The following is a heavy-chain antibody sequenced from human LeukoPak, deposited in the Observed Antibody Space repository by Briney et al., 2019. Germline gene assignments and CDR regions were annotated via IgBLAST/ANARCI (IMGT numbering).Heavy chain of an antibody. CDR3: ARDLSYNNWFDP. D-gene: IGHD2-2*02. J-gene: IGHJ5*02. V-gene: IGHV4-59*01. CDR2: IYYSGST. CDR1: GGSIRSYY. Sequence: SETLSLTCTVSGGSIRSYYWSWIRQPPGKGLEWIGYIYYSGSTNYNPSLKSRVTISVDTSKNQFSLKLSSVTAADTAVYYCARDLSYNNWFDPWGQGTLVTVSS.